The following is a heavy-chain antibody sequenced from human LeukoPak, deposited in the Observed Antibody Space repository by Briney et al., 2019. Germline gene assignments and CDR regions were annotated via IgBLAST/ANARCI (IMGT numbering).Heavy chain of an antibody. CDR2: ITITGSSP. CDR3: AKGVIVGATLDY. Sequence: GGSLRLSCAASGFTFSGYAMAWVRQAPGKGLEWVSSITITGSSPSYADSVKGRFTISRDNSKNTLYLQMNSLRAEDTAVYYCAKGVIVGATLDYWGQGTLVTVSS. J-gene: IGHJ4*02. V-gene: IGHV3-23*01. CDR1: GFTFSGYA. D-gene: IGHD1-26*01.